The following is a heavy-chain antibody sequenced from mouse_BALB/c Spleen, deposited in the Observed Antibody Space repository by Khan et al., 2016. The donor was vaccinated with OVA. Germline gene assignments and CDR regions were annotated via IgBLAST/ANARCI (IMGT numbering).Heavy chain of an antibody. CDR1: GFSLSSNG. CDR3: AKFTPDYYSMDY. D-gene: IGHD1-1*01. CDR2: IWGDGST. Sequence: QVQLKQSGPGLVAPSQSLSITCTVSGFSLSSNGVSWVRQPPGKGLEWLGVIWGDGSTNYHSTLKSRLIISKDNSKSQVFLKLNSLQTDDTATYYCAKFTPDYYSMDYWGQGTSVTVSS. J-gene: IGHJ4*01. V-gene: IGHV2-3*01.